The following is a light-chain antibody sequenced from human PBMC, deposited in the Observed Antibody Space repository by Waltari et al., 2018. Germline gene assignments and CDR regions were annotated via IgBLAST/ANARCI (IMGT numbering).Light chain of an antibody. CDR1: QGISSY. J-gene: IGKJ2*01. V-gene: IGKV1-9*01. CDR3: QQLNSYPRGYT. Sequence: DIQLTQSPSFLSASVGDRVTITCRASQGISSYLAWYQQKPGKAPKLLIYAASTLQSGVPSRFSGSGSGTEFTLTISSLQPEDFATYYYQQLNSYPRGYTFGQGTKLEIK. CDR2: AAS.